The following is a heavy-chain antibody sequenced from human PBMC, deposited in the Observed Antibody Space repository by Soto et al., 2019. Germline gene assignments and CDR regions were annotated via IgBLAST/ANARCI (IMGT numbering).Heavy chain of an antibody. CDR2: IYYSGST. D-gene: IGHD6-13*01. J-gene: IGHJ4*02. Sequence: SETLSLTCTVSGGSISSYYWSWIRQPPGKGLEWIGYIYYSGSTNYNPSLKSRVTISVDTSKNQFSPKLSSVTAADTAVYYCAGARATIAAAAIFDSWGPETLVTVSS. V-gene: IGHV4-59*08. CDR3: AGARATIAAAAIFDS. CDR1: GGSISSYY.